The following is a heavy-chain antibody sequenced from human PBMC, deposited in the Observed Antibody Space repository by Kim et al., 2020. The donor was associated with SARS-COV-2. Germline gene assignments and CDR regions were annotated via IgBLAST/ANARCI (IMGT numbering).Heavy chain of an antibody. CDR3: AKNNGWAYFEY. CDR2: LTSTGVAT. Sequence: GGSLRLSCTASGLSISNSGMSWVRQAPGRGLEWVSTLTSTGVATLYSDSVKGRFIISRDTSKLYLQMNSLRAEDTAVYYCAKNNGWAYFEYWGQGALVTVS. D-gene: IGHD6-19*01. CDR1: GLSISNSG. V-gene: IGHV3-23*01. J-gene: IGHJ4*02.